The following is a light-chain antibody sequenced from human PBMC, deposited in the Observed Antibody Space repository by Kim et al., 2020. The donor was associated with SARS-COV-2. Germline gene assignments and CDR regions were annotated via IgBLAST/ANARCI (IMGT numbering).Light chain of an antibody. CDR1: QSITNY. V-gene: IGKV1-39*01. J-gene: IGKJ4*01. CDR3: QQSHTAPLLS. CDR2: ASS. Sequence: SVGDRVTIACRASQSITNYLNWYQQRPGKAPKLLIYASSTLQRGVPSRCSGSGSGTDFTLTISSLQPEDFATYYCQQSHTAPLLSFGGGTKVDIK.